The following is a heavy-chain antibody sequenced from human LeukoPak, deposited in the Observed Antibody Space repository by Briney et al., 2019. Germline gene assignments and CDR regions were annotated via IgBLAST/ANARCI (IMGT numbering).Heavy chain of an antibody. CDR2: ISSSSSTI. V-gene: IGHV3-48*04. CDR1: GFTFSSYS. J-gene: IGHJ4*02. Sequence: GGSLRLSCAASGFTFSSYSMNWVRQAPGKGLEWGSYISSSSSTIYYADSVKGRFTISRDNAKNSLYLQMNSLRAEDTAVYYCARGDYGDYSYFDYWGQGTLVTVSS. CDR3: ARGDYGDYSYFDY. D-gene: IGHD4-17*01.